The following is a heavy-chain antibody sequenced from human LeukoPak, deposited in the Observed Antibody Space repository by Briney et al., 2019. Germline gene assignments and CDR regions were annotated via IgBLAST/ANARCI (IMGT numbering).Heavy chain of an antibody. J-gene: IGHJ5*02. CDR1: GYTFTSYY. Sequence: WAPVKVSCKASGYTFTSYYMHWVRQAPGQGLEWMGIINPSGGSTSYAQKFQGRVTMTRDTSTSTVYMELSSLRSEDTAVYNCARAGYDRSGYYLSWGQGTLVTVSS. D-gene: IGHD3-22*01. CDR2: INPSGGST. V-gene: IGHV1-46*01. CDR3: ARAGYDRSGYYLS.